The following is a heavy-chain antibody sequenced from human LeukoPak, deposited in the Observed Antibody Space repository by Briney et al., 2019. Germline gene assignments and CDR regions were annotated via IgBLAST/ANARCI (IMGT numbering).Heavy chain of an antibody. CDR1: GASISSSRYY. CDR3: AGQDIAVVPLESSYAAY. V-gene: IGHV4-39*07. J-gene: IGHJ4*02. D-gene: IGHD2-15*01. CDR2: VSYSGNT. Sequence: SETLSLTCTVSGASISSSRYYWAWVRQPPGKGLDWTGTVSYSGNTFYSPSLNSRLSISLDTSKNQLSLKLTSVTAADTAVYYCAGQDIAVVPLESSYAAYWGQGTLVTVSS.